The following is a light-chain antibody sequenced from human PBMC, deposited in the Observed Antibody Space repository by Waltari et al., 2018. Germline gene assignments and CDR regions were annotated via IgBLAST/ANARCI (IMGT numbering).Light chain of an antibody. J-gene: IGKJ2*01. V-gene: IGKV3-20*01. CDR3: QQYGSSPYT. CDR1: QSVSSSY. Sequence: EIVLTQSPGTLSLSPGERATLSCRASQSVSSSYLAWYQQKPGQAPRLLIYGASSRATGIPDRFSGSGSGTDFTLTISRLEPEDIAVYYCQQYGSSPYTFGQGTEVEIK. CDR2: GAS.